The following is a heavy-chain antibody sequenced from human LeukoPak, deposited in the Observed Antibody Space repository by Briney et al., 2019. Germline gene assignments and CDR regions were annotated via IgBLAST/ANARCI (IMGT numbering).Heavy chain of an antibody. V-gene: IGHV1-2*02. J-gene: IGHJ5*02. D-gene: IGHD1-26*01. CDR2: INPNSGDT. CDR3: VREYAGTTTNWLDP. CDR1: GYTFTGYY. Sequence: ASVKVSCKASGYTFTGYYIHWVRQAPGQGLEWMVWINPNSGDTNYAQKFQTRVTMTRDTSISIAYMDLSRLTSDDTAVYYCVREYAGTTTNWLDPWGQRTLVTVSS.